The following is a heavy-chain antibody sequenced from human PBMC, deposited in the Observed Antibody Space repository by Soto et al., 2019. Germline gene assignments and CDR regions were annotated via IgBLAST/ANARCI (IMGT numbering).Heavy chain of an antibody. CDR2: ISYDGSSK. CDR3: AREGGEGGSSCPDY. J-gene: IGHJ4*02. D-gene: IGHD2-15*01. CDR1: GFTFSNYA. V-gene: IGHV3-30-3*01. Sequence: QVQLVESGGGVVQPGRSLRLSCAASGFTFSNYAMHWVRQAPGKGLEWVAFISYDGSSKFYADSVRGRFTISRDNSKNTLYLQATSLRAEDTAIYYCAREGGEGGSSCPDYWGRGTQVTVSS.